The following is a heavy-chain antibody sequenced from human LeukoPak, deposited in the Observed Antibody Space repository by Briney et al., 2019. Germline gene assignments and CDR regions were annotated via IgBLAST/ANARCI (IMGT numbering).Heavy chain of an antibody. CDR3: VRGGAQQLET. Sequence: SETLSLTCAVYAGSFSGDYWSWIQQNPGKGLEWIGETNDRGSTTYNPSLKSRVTMTIDTSKKQASLRLSSMTVADTAVYYCVRGGAQQLETWGQGTLVTVSS. CDR1: AGSFSGDY. V-gene: IGHV4-34*01. CDR2: TNDRGST. J-gene: IGHJ5*02. D-gene: IGHD6-13*01.